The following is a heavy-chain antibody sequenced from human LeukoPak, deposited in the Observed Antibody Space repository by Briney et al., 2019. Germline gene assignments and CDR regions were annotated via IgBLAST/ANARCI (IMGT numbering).Heavy chain of an antibody. CDR1: GGSISSSSYY. Sequence: SETLSLTCTVSGGSISSSSYYWGWIRRPPGKGLEWIGNIYYSGSTYYNPSLKSRVTISVDTSKNQFSLKLSSVTAADTAVYYCAVDFGSHRVVYWGQGSLVTVSS. CDR2: IYYSGST. J-gene: IGHJ4*01. CDR3: AVDFGSHRVVY. D-gene: IGHD3-3*01. V-gene: IGHV4-39*01.